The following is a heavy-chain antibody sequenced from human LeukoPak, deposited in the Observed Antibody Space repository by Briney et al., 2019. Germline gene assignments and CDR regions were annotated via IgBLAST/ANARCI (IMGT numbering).Heavy chain of an antibody. CDR3: ARDPRRGYSGSDDAFNI. J-gene: IGHJ3*02. D-gene: IGHD5-12*01. CDR1: GFTFSSYS. CDR2: ISSSSSYI. Sequence: GGSLRLSCAASGFTFSSYSMNWVRQAPGKGLEWVSSISSSSSYIYYADSVKGLFTISRDNAKNSLYLQMNSLRAEDTAVYYCARDPRRGYSGSDDAFNIWGQGTMVTVSS. V-gene: IGHV3-21*01.